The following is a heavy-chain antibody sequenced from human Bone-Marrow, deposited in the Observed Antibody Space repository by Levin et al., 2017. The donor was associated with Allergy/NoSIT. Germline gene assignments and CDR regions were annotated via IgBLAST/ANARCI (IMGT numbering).Heavy chain of an antibody. CDR2: ITSDGGPT. V-gene: IGHV3-23*01. J-gene: IGHJ4*02. D-gene: IGHD3-10*01. CDR3: TNGRRSYGELSHDY. Sequence: GESLKISCIASAFTFSTSAMSWVRQAPGKGLEWVSTITSDGGPTYYTESVKGRFTISRDDSKHTLFLQMNSLGAEDTAVSFCTNGRRSYGELSHDYWGPGTLVTVAS. CDR1: AFTFSTSA.